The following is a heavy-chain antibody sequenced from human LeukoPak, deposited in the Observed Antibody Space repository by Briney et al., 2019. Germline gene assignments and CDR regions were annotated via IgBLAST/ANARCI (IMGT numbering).Heavy chain of an antibody. CDR1: GGSISSYY. Sequence: TSETLSLTCTVSGGSISSYYWSWIRQPPGKGLEWIGYIYYSGSTNYNPPLKSRVTISVDTSKNQFSLKLSSVTAAGTAVYYCARYRYNWNYYFDYWGQGTLVTVSS. V-gene: IGHV4-59*01. CDR2: IYYSGST. D-gene: IGHD1-7*01. J-gene: IGHJ4*02. CDR3: ARYRYNWNYYFDY.